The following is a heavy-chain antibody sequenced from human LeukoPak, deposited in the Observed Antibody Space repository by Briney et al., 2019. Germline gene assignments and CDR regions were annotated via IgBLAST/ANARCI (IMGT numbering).Heavy chain of an antibody. V-gene: IGHV4-61*02. CDR3: ARDRYYDSRGGGDV. CDR2: IYTSGST. D-gene: IGHD3-22*01. CDR1: GGSISSGSYY. Sequence: SETLSLTCTVSGGSISSGSYYWSWIRQPAGKGLEWIGRIYTSGSTNYNPSLKSRVTISVDTSKNQFSLKLSSVTAADTAVYYCARDRYYDSRGGGDVWGQGTTVTVSS. J-gene: IGHJ6*02.